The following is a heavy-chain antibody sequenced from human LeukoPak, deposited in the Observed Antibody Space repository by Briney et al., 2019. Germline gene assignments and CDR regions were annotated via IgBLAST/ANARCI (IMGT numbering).Heavy chain of an antibody. CDR2: IYTSGST. CDR1: GGSISSYY. J-gene: IGHJ3*02. V-gene: IGHV4-4*07. CDR3: ARGGYYYDSSGYYYAFDI. Sequence: KPSETLSLTCTVSGGSISSYYWSWIRQPAGKGLEWIGRIYTSGSTNYNPSLKSRVTMSVDTSKNQFSLKLSSVTAADTAVYYCARGGYYYDSSGYYYAFDIWGQGTMVTVSS. D-gene: IGHD3-22*01.